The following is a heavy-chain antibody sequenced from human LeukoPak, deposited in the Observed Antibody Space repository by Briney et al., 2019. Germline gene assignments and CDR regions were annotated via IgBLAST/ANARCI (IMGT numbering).Heavy chain of an antibody. Sequence: GGSLRLSCAASGFTFSSYSMSWVHQAPGKGLEWVSAISGSDGSTYYADSVKGRFTISRDNSKNTLYLQMNSLRAEDTAVYYCAKDLSPGVYWGQGTLVTVSS. D-gene: IGHD2-8*01. CDR2: ISGSDGST. CDR1: GFTFSSYS. J-gene: IGHJ4*02. CDR3: AKDLSPGVY. V-gene: IGHV3-23*01.